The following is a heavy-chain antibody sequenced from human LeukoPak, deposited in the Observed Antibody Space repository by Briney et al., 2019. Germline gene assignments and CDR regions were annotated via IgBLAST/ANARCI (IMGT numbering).Heavy chain of an antibody. Sequence: PGRCLRLSCGASGFTFSSYWMHWVRQAPGKGLVWVSRIDSDGSSTRYADSVKGRFTISRDNAKNTLYLQMHSLRAEDTAVYYCARLRGGYLDYWGQGNLVTVSS. V-gene: IGHV3-74*01. CDR3: ARLRGGYLDY. CDR2: IDSDGSST. J-gene: IGHJ4*02. D-gene: IGHD3-16*01. CDR1: GFTFSSYW.